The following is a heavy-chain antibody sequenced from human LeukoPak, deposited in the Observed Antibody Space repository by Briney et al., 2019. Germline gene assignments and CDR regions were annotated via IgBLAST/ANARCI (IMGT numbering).Heavy chain of an antibody. CDR3: MSPMTTVPSRDY. CDR1: GFTFSGSD. CDR2: IRSKANSYAT. D-gene: IGHD4-17*01. V-gene: IGHV3-73*01. J-gene: IGHJ4*02. Sequence: GGSLKLSCAASGFTFSGSDMHWVRQASGKGLEWVGRIRSKANSYATTYAASVKGRFTISRDDSKNTAYLQMNSLKTEDTAVYYCMSPMTTVPSRDYWGQGTLVTVSS.